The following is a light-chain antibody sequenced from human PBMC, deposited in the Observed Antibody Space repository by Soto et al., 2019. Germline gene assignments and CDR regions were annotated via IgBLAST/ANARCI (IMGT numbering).Light chain of an antibody. J-gene: IGKJ1*01. CDR1: QSISSK. Sequence: IVMTQSPATLSVSPGERATLSCRASQSISSKLAWYQQKPGQAPRLLIYGASTRATGIPVRFSGSGSGTEFTLTISSLQSEDFAVYYCQQYNNWPRTFGQGTKV. CDR2: GAS. CDR3: QQYNNWPRT. V-gene: IGKV3-15*01.